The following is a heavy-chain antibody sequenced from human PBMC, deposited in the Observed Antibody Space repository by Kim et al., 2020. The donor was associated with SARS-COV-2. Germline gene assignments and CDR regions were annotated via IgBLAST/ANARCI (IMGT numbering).Heavy chain of an antibody. Sequence: SLKSRVTISVDTSKNQFSLKLSSVTAADTAVYYCAREADGYSGYAYAFDIWGQGTMVTVSS. D-gene: IGHD5-12*01. CDR3: AREADGYSGYAYAFDI. V-gene: IGHV4-31*02. J-gene: IGHJ3*02.